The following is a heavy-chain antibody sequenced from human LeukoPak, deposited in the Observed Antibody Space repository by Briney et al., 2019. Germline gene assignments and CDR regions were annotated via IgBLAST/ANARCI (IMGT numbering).Heavy chain of an antibody. CDR3: ASGYSGYEPFDN. V-gene: IGHV3-21*04. J-gene: IGHJ4*02. CDR1: GFTSITYT. D-gene: IGHD5-12*01. Sequence: GGSLRLSCAASGFTSITYTMNWVRQAPGKGLEWVSSISGTSSYIYYADSVKGRFTISRDNAKNSLYLQMNRLRADDTAVYYCASGYSGYEPFDNWGQGTLVTVSS. CDR2: ISGTSSYI.